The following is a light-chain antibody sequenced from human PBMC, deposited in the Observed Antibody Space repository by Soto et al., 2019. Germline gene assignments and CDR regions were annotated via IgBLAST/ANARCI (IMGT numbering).Light chain of an antibody. CDR3: SSYTTSTTLI. CDR2: DVS. J-gene: IGLJ2*01. CDR1: SSDVGRYKL. V-gene: IGLV2-14*03. Sequence: QSVLTQPASVSGSPGQSITISCTGPSSDVGRYKLVSWYQQHPGKAPKLMIYDVSNRPSGVSNRFSGSKSGNTASLTISGLQAEDEADDYCSSYTTSTTLIFGGGTKLTVL.